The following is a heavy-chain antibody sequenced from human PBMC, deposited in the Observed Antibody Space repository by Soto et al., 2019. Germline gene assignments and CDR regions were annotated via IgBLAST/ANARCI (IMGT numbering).Heavy chain of an antibody. J-gene: IGHJ4*02. Sequence: ASVKVSCKASGYTFTSYDINWVRQATGQGLEWMGWMNPNSGNTGYAQKFQGRVTMTRNTSISTAYMELSSLRSEDTAVYYCARGAILRFLEWLPRESGYFDYWGQGTLVTVS. CDR3: ARGAILRFLEWLPRESGYFDY. D-gene: IGHD3-3*01. CDR2: MNPNSGNT. V-gene: IGHV1-8*01. CDR1: GYTFTSYD.